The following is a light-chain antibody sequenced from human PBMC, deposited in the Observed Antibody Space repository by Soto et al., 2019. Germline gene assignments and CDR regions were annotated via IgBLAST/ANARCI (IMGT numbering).Light chain of an antibody. J-gene: IGKJ1*01. Sequence: EIVMRQSPATLSVSPGQRATLSCRASQSVRTTVAWYHQRPGQAPRLLIYGASTRATGVPDRFSGGRSGTDFTLTVTSLQSEDFGIYYCQQYTDWPTTFGRGTKVEIK. V-gene: IGKV3-15*01. CDR2: GAS. CDR3: QQYTDWPTT. CDR1: QSVRTT.